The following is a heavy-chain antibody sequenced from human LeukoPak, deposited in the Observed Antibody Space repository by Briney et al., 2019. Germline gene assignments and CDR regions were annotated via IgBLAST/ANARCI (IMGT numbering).Heavy chain of an antibody. V-gene: IGHV3-23*01. CDR1: GFTFSSYA. CDR3: ADLNGRMDV. D-gene: IGHD2-8*01. J-gene: IGHJ6*02. CDR2: ISGSGGST. Sequence: AGSLTLSCAASGFTFSSYAMSWVRQAPGKGLEWVSAISGSGGSTYYADSVKGRFTISRDNSKNTPYLQMNSLRAEDTAVYYCADLNGRMDVWGQGTTVTVSS.